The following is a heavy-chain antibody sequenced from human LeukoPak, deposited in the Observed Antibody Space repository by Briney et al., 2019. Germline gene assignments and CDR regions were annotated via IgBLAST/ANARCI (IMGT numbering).Heavy chain of an antibody. Sequence: ASVKVSCKASGYTLTTFYMHWVRQAPGQGLEWMGIINPSGGSTSYAQKFQGRVTMTRDTSTSTVYMELSSLRSEDTAVYYCARVRDYYYYGMDVWGQGTTVTVSS. CDR1: GYTLTTFY. J-gene: IGHJ6*02. CDR3: ARVRDYYYYGMDV. V-gene: IGHV1-46*01. CDR2: INPSGGST.